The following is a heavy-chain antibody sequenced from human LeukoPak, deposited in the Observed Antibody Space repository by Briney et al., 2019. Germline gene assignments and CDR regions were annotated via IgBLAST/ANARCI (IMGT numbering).Heavy chain of an antibody. Sequence: PSETLSFACTVSGGSINSGGYYWSWIRQPPGKGLEWIGEINHSGSTNYNPSLKSRVTISVDTSKNQFSLKLSSVTAADTAVYYCARLPVVRGVTRGDYWGQGTLVTVSS. CDR2: INHSGST. V-gene: IGHV4-34*01. CDR3: ARLPVVRGVTRGDY. CDR1: GGSINSGGYY. J-gene: IGHJ4*02. D-gene: IGHD3-10*01.